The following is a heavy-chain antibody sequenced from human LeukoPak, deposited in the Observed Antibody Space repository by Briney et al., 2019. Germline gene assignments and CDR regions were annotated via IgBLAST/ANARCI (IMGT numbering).Heavy chain of an antibody. CDR3: ARGRYDFWSGYSNWFDP. Sequence: SETLSLTCTVSGGSISSYYWSWIRQPPGKGLEWIGYIYYSGSTNYNPSLKSRVTISVDTSKNQFSLKLSSVTAADTAVYYCARGRYDFWSGYSNWFDPWGQGTLVTVSS. CDR2: IYYSGST. J-gene: IGHJ5*02. D-gene: IGHD3-3*01. V-gene: IGHV4-59*01. CDR1: GGSISSYY.